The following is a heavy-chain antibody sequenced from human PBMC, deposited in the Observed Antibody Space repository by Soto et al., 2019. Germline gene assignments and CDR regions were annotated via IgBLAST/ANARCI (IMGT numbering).Heavy chain of an antibody. CDR3: AKDVGASPTGDFDY. V-gene: IGHV3-23*01. Sequence: PGGSLRLSCAASGFTFSNYAMSWVRQAPGKGLEWVSAFSGSGGSTYYADSVKGRFTISRDNSKNTLYLEMNSLRVDDTAVYHCAKDVGASPTGDFDYWGRGTLVTVSS. CDR2: FSGSGGST. J-gene: IGHJ4*02. D-gene: IGHD1-26*01. CDR1: GFTFSNYA.